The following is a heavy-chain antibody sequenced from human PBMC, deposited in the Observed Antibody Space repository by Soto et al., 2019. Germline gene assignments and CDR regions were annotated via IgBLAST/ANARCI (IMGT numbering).Heavy chain of an antibody. CDR3: ATYDSTGKFDY. D-gene: IGHD3-22*01. J-gene: IGHJ4*02. CDR2: IYYSGST. V-gene: IGHV4-28*01. CDR1: GYSISSSNW. Sequence: SETLSLTCAVSGYSISSSNWWGWIRQPPGKGLEYIGHIYYSGSTTYNPSLKSRVTISVDTSKEQFSLKLTSVTAADTAVYYCATYDSTGKFDYWGQGTLVTVSS.